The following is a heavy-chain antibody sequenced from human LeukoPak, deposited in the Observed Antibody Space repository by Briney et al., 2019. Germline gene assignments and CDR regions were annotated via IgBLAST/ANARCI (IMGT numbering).Heavy chain of an antibody. CDR3: AREAKGIAAAGTYDY. V-gene: IGHV4-59*01. D-gene: IGHD6-13*01. J-gene: IGHJ4*02. CDR1: GGSISSYY. Sequence: SETLSLTCTVSGGSISSYYWSWIRQPPGKGLEWIGYIYYSGSTNYNPSLTSRVTISVDTSKNQFSLKLSSVTAADTAVYYCAREAKGIAAAGTYDYWGQGTLVTVSS. CDR2: IYYSGST.